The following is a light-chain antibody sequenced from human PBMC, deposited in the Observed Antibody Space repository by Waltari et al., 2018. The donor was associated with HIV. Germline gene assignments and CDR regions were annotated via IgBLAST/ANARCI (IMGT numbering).Light chain of an antibody. Sequence: QPVLTQLPSMSGTPGQTVTISCSGSNSNIGSSSMYWYQHLPGTTPRLLIYSNHERPSGVPDRFSGSKSGTSASLTISGLRSEDEADYYCSTWDESQSFQVFGGGTKVTVL. V-gene: IGLV1-47*01. CDR1: NSNIGSSS. CDR2: SNH. J-gene: IGLJ3*02. CDR3: STWDESQSFQV.